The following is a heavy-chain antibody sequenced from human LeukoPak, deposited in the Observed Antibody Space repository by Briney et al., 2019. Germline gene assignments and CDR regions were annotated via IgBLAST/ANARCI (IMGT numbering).Heavy chain of an antibody. CDR3: GVRLLDLFDY. CDR2: INPSGGST. CDR1: GYTFTSYY. V-gene: IGHV1-46*01. J-gene: IGHJ4*02. Sequence: PRASVKVSCKASGYTFTSYYMHWVRQAPGQGLEWMGIINPSGGSTSYAQKFQGRVTMTRDMSTSTDYMELSSLRSEDTAVYYCGVRLLDLFDYWGQGTLVTVSS. D-gene: IGHD3-10*02.